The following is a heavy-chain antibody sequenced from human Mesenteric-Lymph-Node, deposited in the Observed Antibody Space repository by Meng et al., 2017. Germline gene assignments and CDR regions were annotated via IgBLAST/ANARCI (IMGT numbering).Heavy chain of an antibody. CDR1: GYSFTNYA. Sequence: QVQLGQSGSELEKSGASGKISCKASGYSFTNYAMNWVRQAPGQGLEWLGWINTNTGNPTYAQGFTGRFVFSLDTSVNTAYLHISSLRTEDTAVYFCATSFSSVVTRFTYFDYWGQGALVTVSS. D-gene: IGHD2-21*02. CDR3: ATSFSSVVTRFTYFDY. V-gene: IGHV7-4-1*02. J-gene: IGHJ4*02. CDR2: INTNTGNP.